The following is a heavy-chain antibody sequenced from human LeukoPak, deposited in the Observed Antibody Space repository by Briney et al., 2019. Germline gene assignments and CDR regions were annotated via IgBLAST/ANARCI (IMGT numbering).Heavy chain of an antibody. V-gene: IGHV4-39*07. CDR2: IYYGGYT. CDR3: ARGLPMYCSSTSCYDYFDY. D-gene: IGHD2-2*01. CDR1: GGSISSNNYY. Sequence: SETLSLTCTVSGGSISSNNYYWGWIRQPPGKGLEWIGSIYYGGYTYYNPSLKSRVTISVDTSKNQFSLKLSSVTAADTAVYYCARGLPMYCSSTSCYDYFDYWGQGTLVTVSS. J-gene: IGHJ4*02.